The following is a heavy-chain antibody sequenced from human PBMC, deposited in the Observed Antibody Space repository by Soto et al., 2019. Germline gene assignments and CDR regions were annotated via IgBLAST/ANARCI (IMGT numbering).Heavy chain of an antibody. CDR3: ASGIAVAGSIDY. V-gene: IGHV4-39*01. CDR2: IYYSGST. CDR1: GGSISSSSYY. Sequence: SETLSLTCTVSGGSISSSSYYWGWIRQPPGKGLEWIGSIYYSGSTNYNPSLKSRVTISVDTSKKQFSLKLSSVTAADTAVYYCASGIAVAGSIDYWGQGTLVTVSS. D-gene: IGHD6-19*01. J-gene: IGHJ4*02.